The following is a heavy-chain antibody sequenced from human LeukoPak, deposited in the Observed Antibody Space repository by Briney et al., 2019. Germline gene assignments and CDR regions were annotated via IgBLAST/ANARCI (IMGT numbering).Heavy chain of an antibody. D-gene: IGHD4-17*01. CDR2: IRSSSSTI. J-gene: IGHJ3*02. CDR3: ARALIPKTTVTRPDAFDI. CDR1: GFTFSSYS. V-gene: IGHV3-48*04. Sequence: QSGGSLRLSCVASGFTFSSYSMNWVRQAPGKGLEWVSYIRSSSSTIYYADSVKGRFTISRDNAKNSLYLQMNSLRAEDTAVYYCARALIPKTTVTRPDAFDIWGQGTMVTVSS.